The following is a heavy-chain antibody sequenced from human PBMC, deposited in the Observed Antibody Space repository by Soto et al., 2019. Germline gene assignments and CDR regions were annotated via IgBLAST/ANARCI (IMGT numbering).Heavy chain of an antibody. CDR2: IYSGGST. V-gene: IGHV3-66*01. CDR1: EFTVSSNY. J-gene: IGHJ3*02. Sequence: GSLRLSCAASEFTVSSNYMSWVRQAPGKGLEWVSVIYSGGSTYYADSVKGRFTISRENSKNTVYLQINSLRPDETALYYCTRGPTHGAFDIWGQGTMVTVSS. CDR3: TRGPTHGAFDI.